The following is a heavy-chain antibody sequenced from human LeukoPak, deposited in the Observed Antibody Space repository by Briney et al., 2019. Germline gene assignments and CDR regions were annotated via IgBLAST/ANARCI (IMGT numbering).Heavy chain of an antibody. CDR1: GFTFSSYA. V-gene: IGHV3-23*01. CDR2: ISGSGGST. D-gene: IGHD3-22*01. J-gene: IGHJ4*02. CDR3: AKRAGNQYYYYDSSGGETDY. Sequence: GASLRLSCAASGFTFSSYAMSWVRQAPGKGWEWVSAISGSGGSTYYADSVKGGFTISRDNSKNTLYLQMNSLRAEDTAVYYCAKRAGNQYYYYDSSGGETDYWGQGTLVTVSS.